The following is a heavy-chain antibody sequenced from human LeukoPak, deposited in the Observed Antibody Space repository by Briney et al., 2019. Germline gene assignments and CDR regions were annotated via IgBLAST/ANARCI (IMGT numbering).Heavy chain of an antibody. Sequence: SETLSLTCTVSGGSISSYYWSWIRQPPGKGLEWIGYIYYSGSTNYNPSLKSRVTISVDTSKNQFSLKLSSVTAADTAVYYCARTPADLIIAARHQYYFDYWGQGTLVTVSS. CDR2: IYYSGST. CDR3: ARTPADLIIAARHQYYFDY. J-gene: IGHJ4*02. CDR1: GGSISSYY. V-gene: IGHV4-59*01. D-gene: IGHD6-6*01.